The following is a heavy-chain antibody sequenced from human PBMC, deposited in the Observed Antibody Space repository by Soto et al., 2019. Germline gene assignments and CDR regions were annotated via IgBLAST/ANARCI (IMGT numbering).Heavy chain of an antibody. D-gene: IGHD2-2*01. J-gene: IGHJ6*03. V-gene: IGHV4-34*01. CDR2: INHSGST. CDR1: GGSFSGYY. CDR3: ARGLSGQYFSSTSCKSSYYYYYYMDV. Sequence: SETLSLTCAVYGGSFSGYYWSWIRQPPGKGLEWIGEINHSGSTNYNPSLKSRVTISVDTSKNQFSLKLSSVTAADTAVYYCARGLSGQYFSSTSCKSSYYYYYYMDVWGKGTTVTVSS.